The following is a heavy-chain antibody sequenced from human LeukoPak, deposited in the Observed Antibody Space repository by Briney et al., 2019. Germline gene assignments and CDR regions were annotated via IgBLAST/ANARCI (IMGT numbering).Heavy chain of an antibody. V-gene: IGHV3-23*01. D-gene: IGHD2-2*01. CDR1: GFTFSSYA. J-gene: IGHJ5*02. CDR3: AKDRTKYCSSTSCKDWFDP. Sequence: AGGSLRLSCAASGFTFSSYAMSWVRQAPGKGLEWVSAISGSGGSTYYADSVKGRFTISRDNSKNTLYLQMNSLRAEDTAVYYCAKDRTKYCSSTSCKDWFDPWGQGTLVTVSS. CDR2: ISGSGGST.